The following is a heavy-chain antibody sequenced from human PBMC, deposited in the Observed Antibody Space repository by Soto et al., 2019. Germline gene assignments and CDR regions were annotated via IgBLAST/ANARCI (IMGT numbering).Heavy chain of an antibody. Sequence: GGSLRLSCAASGFTFSSYGMHWVRQAPGKGLEWVAVICFYGSNKYYADSLKGRFTISRDNSKNTLYLQMNSLRAEDTAVYYCARGIYDFWSGPSSYYYYYMDVWGKGTTVTVSS. CDR2: ICFYGSNK. CDR3: ARGIYDFWSGPSSYYYYYMDV. V-gene: IGHV3-33*01. D-gene: IGHD3-3*01. CDR1: GFTFSSYG. J-gene: IGHJ6*03.